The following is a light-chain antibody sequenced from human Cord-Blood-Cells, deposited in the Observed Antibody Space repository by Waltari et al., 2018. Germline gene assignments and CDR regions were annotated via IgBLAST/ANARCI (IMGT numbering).Light chain of an antibody. CDR1: QSVSSY. V-gene: IGKV3-11*01. CDR2: DAS. J-gene: IGKJ4*01. Sequence: EIVLTQSPATLSLPPWERATLSCRASQSVSSYLAWYQQKPGQAPRLLIYDASNRATGIPARFSGSGSGTDFTLTISSLEPEDFAVYYCQQRSNWVTFGGGTKVEIK. CDR3: QQRSNWVT.